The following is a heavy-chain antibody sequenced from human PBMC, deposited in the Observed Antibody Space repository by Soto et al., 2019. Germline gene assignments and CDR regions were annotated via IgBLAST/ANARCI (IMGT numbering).Heavy chain of an antibody. D-gene: IGHD3-16*01. CDR1: GGSISSSSYY. J-gene: IGHJ6*03. V-gene: IGHV4-39*01. CDR3: ARHYGDYYYYFMAV. Sequence: PSETLSLTCTVSGGSISSSSYYWGWIRQPPGKGLEWIGSIYYGGTTYYNPSLKSRVTISVDTSKNQFSLKLSSVTAADTAVYYCARHYGDYYYYFMAVWGKGTTVTVSS. CDR2: IYYGGTT.